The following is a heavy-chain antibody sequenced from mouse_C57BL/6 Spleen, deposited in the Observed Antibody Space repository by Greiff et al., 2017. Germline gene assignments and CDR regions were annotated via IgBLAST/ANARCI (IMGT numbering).Heavy chain of an antibody. CDR1: GFTFSDYG. Sequence: EVQRVESGGGLVKPGGSLKLSCAASGFTFSDYGMHWVRQAPEKGLEWVAYISSGSSTIYYADTVKGRFTISRDNAKHTLFLQMTSLRSEDTAMYYCARNYYGPFDYWGQGTTLTVSS. D-gene: IGHD1-2*01. J-gene: IGHJ2*01. CDR2: ISSGSSTI. V-gene: IGHV5-17*01. CDR3: ARNYYGPFDY.